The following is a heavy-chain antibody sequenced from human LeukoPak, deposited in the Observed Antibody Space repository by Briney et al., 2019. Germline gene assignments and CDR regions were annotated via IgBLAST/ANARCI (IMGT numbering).Heavy chain of an antibody. D-gene: IGHD5-18*01. V-gene: IGHV4-38-2*02. CDR3: ARTPRGYSYGHYFDY. CDR1: AYSISSGYY. Sequence: SETLSLTCTVSAYSISSGYYWGWIRQSPGKGLEWIGSIYYSGSTYYNPSLKSRVTISVDTSKNQFSLKLNSVTAADTAVYYCARTPRGYSYGHYFDYWGQGTLVTVSS. CDR2: IYYSGST. J-gene: IGHJ4*02.